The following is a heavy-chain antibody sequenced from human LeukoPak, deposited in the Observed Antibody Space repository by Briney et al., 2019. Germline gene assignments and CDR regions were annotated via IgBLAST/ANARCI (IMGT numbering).Heavy chain of an antibody. V-gene: IGHV4-59*01. CDR2: IYYSGST. D-gene: IGHD4-17*01. CDR1: GGSISSYY. Sequence: SETLSLTCTVSGGSISSYYWSWIRQPPGKGLEWIGFIYYSGSTNYNPSLKSRVTISVDTSKNQFSLNLSSVTAADTAVYYCARDHGDYVVSDGAFDIWGQGTMVTVSS. J-gene: IGHJ3*02. CDR3: ARDHGDYVVSDGAFDI.